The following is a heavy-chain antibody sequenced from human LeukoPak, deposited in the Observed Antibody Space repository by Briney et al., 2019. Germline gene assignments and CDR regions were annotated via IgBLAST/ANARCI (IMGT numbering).Heavy chain of an antibody. CDR2: INWNGGST. CDR3: ARASNYDFWSGYYLLDY. CDR1: GFTFDDYG. D-gene: IGHD3-3*01. V-gene: IGHV3-20*04. J-gene: IGHJ4*02. Sequence: GGSLRLSCAASGFTFDDYGMSWVRQAPGKGLERVSGINWNGGSTGYADSVKGRFTISRDNAKNSLYLQMNSLRAEDTALYYCARASNYDFWSGYYLLDYWGQGTLVTVSS.